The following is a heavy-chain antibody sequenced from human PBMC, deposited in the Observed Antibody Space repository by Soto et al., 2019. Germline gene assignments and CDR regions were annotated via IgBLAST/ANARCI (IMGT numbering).Heavy chain of an antibody. CDR1: GFTFRKYA. CDR2: IDSGGGAT. CDR3: SKDRGPNDRPCYYSIALDD. J-gene: IGHJ4*02. V-gene: IGHV3-23*01. Sequence: EVQLLESGGGLVQPGGPLRLSCAASGFTFRKYAMSWVRQVPGKGPEWVSAIDSGGGATYYADSVKGRFTISRDNSKNTLYLQMNSRRAEDTAIYHCSKDRGPNDRPCYYSIALDDWGQGTLVTVAS. D-gene: IGHD3-22*01.